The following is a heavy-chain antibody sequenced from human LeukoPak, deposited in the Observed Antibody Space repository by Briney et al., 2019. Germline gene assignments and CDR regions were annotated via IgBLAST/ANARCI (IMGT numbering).Heavy chain of an antibody. J-gene: IGHJ4*02. D-gene: IGHD3-22*01. V-gene: IGHV4-59*01. CDR2: IYYSGST. Sequence: PSETLSLTCTASGGSISSYYWSWIRQPPGKGLEWIGYIYYSGSTNYNPSLKSRVTISVDTSKNQFSLKLSSVTAADTAVYYCARGGGSYYYDSSGYSLDYWGQGTLVTVSS. CDR1: GGSISSYY. CDR3: ARGGGSYYYDSSGYSLDY.